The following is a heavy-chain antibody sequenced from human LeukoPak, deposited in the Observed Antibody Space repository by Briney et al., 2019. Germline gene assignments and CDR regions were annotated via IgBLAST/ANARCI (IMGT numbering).Heavy chain of an antibody. J-gene: IGHJ4*02. CDR2: IYYSGST. Sequence: SETLSLTCTVSGGSISSYYWSWIRQPPGKGLEWIGYIYYSGSTNYNPSLKSRVTISVDTSKNQFSLKLSSVTAADTAVHYCARDDYYDSSGIFDYWGQGTLVTVSS. D-gene: IGHD3-22*01. V-gene: IGHV4-59*01. CDR3: ARDDYYDSSGIFDY. CDR1: GGSISSYY.